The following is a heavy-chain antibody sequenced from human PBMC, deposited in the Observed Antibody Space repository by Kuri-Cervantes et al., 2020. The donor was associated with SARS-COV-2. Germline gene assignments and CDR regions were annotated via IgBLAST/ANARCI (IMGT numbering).Heavy chain of an antibody. CDR3: ARLSIYDSSGYTDDY. D-gene: IGHD3-22*01. J-gene: IGHJ4*02. V-gene: IGHV4-34*01. Sequence: GSLRLSCAVYGGSFSGYYWSWIRQPPGKGLEWIGEINHSGSTNYNPSLKSRVTISVDTSKNQFSLKLSSVTAADTAVYYCARLSIYDSSGYTDDYWGQGTLVTVSS. CDR2: INHSGST. CDR1: GGSFSGYY.